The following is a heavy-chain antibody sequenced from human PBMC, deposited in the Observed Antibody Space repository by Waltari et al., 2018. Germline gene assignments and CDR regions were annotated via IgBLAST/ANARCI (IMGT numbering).Heavy chain of an antibody. D-gene: IGHD2-8*01. CDR1: VFTFSSYG. V-gene: IGHV3-33*01. CDR3: ASLMVYASYYYYGMDV. J-gene: IGHJ6*02. CDR2: IWYDGSNK. Sequence: QVQLVESGGGVVQPGRSLRLSCAASVFTFSSYGMHWVRQAPGKGLEWVAVIWYDGSNKYYADSVKGRFTISRDNSKNTLYLQMNSLRAEDTAVYYCASLMVYASYYYYGMDVWGQGTTVTVSS.